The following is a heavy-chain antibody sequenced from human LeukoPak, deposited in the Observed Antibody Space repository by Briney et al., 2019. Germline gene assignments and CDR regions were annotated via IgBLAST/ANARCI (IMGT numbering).Heavy chain of an antibody. D-gene: IGHD2-15*01. CDR3: ARVLGYCSGGSCYYYYGMDV. Sequence: KTSETLSLTCTVSGGSISSYYWSWIRQPPGKGLEWIGYIYYSGSTNYNPSLKSRVTISVDTSKNQFSLKLSSVTAADTAVYYCARVLGYCSGGSCYYYYGMDVWGQGTTVTVSS. V-gene: IGHV4-59*01. CDR1: GGSISSYY. J-gene: IGHJ6*02. CDR2: IYYSGST.